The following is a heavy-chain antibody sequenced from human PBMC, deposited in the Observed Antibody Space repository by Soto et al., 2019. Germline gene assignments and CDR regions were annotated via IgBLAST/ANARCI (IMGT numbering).Heavy chain of an antibody. D-gene: IGHD4-4*01. CDR1: GFTFSSYS. Sequence: GGSLRLSCAASGFTFSSYSMNWVRQAPGKGLEWVSYISSSSSTIYYADSVKGRFTISRDNAKNSLYLQMNSLRAEDTAVYYCARDKPHLPPIYSNYLEPHLDYWGQGTLVTVSS. J-gene: IGHJ4*02. V-gene: IGHV3-48*01. CDR3: ARDKPHLPPIYSNYLEPHLDY. CDR2: ISSSSSTI.